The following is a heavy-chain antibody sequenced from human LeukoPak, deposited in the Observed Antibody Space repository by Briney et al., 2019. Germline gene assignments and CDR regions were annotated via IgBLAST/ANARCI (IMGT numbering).Heavy chain of an antibody. CDR2: ISSSNSYI. Sequence: GGSLRLSCAASGFTFRSYTMNWVRQAPGKGLEWVSSISSSNSYIYYADSVKGRFTISRDNAKNLLYLEMNSLRVEDTAVYYCARQSGYSIYYYYYMDVWGKGTTVTVSS. CDR3: ARQSGYSIYYYYYMDV. V-gene: IGHV3-21*01. J-gene: IGHJ6*03. CDR1: GFTFRSYT. D-gene: IGHD5-18*01.